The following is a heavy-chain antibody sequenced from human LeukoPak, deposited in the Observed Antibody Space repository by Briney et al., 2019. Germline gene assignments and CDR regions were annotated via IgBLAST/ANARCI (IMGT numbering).Heavy chain of an antibody. D-gene: IGHD6-19*01. CDR3: AGDSSGWAFDP. CDR1: GFTFSSYW. J-gene: IGHJ5*02. CDR2: INSDGSST. Sequence: PGGSLRLSCAASGFTFSSYWMHWVRQAPGKGLVWVSRINSDGSSTSYADSVKGRFTISRDNAKNTLYLQMNSLRAEDTAVYYCAGDSSGWAFDPWGQGTLVTVSS. V-gene: IGHV3-74*01.